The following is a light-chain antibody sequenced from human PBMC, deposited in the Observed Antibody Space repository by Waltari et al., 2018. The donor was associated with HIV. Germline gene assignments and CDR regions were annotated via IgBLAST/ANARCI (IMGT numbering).Light chain of an antibody. J-gene: IGLJ3*02. Sequence: SYELTQPPSVSVSPGQTAGITCSGDALPKKYAYWYQQRSGQAPVLVIYEDSKRPSGIPERFSGSSSGTMVTLTISGAQVEDEADYYCYSTDITSHQRVFGGGTKLTVL. CDR2: EDS. CDR3: YSTDITSHQRV. CDR1: ALPKKY. V-gene: IGLV3-10*01.